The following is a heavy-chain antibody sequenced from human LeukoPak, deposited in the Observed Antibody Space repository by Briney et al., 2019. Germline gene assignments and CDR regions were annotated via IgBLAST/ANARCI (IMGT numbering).Heavy chain of an antibody. J-gene: IGHJ6*02. D-gene: IGHD2-2*01. V-gene: IGHV1-69*04. CDR2: IIPILGIA. CDR3: ATESVDCSSTSCYISGMDV. CDR1: GGTFSSYA. Sequence: SVKVSCKASGGTFSSYAISWVRQAPGQGLEWMGRIIPILGIANYAQKFQGRVTITADKSTSTAYMELSSLRSEDTAVYYCATESVDCSSTSCYISGMDVWGQGTTVTVSS.